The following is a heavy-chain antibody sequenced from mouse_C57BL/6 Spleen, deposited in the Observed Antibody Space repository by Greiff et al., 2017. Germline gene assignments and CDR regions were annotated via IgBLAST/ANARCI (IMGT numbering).Heavy chain of an antibody. D-gene: IGHD1-1*01. V-gene: IGHV5-4*03. CDR2: ISDGGGYT. CDR3: ARCYGSSYFFAY. Sequence: EVMLVESGGGLVKPGGSLKLSCAASGFTFSSYAMSWVRQTPEKRLEWVATISDGGGYTYYPDNVKGRFTISRDNAKNNLYLQMSHLKSEDTAVYYCARCYGSSYFFAYWGQGTLVTVSA. CDR1: GFTFSSYA. J-gene: IGHJ3*01.